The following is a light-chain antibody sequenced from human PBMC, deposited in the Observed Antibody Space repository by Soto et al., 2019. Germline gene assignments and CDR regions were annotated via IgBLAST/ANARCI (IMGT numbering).Light chain of an antibody. J-gene: IGKJ5*01. V-gene: IGKV3-20*01. Sequence: EIVMTQSPATLSVPPGERATLSCSASQSLANSFIAWYQQKPGQAPRLLIYDTSSRASGIPDRFSGSGSGTDFTLTISRLETEDFAVFYCQQYGTSEIIFGQGTRLEIK. CDR2: DTS. CDR1: QSLANSF. CDR3: QQYGTSEII.